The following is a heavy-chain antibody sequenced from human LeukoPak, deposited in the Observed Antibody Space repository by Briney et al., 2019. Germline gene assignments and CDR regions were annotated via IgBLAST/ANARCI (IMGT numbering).Heavy chain of an antibody. CDR1: GGSISSYY. Sequence: PSETLSLTCTVSGGSISSYYWSWIRQPAGKGLEWIGRIYTSGSTNYNPSLKSRVTMSVDTSKSQFSLKLSSVTAADTAVYYCARDGYYYDSSGSKRYFDYWGQGTLVTVSS. J-gene: IGHJ4*02. D-gene: IGHD3-22*01. CDR2: IYTSGST. V-gene: IGHV4-4*07. CDR3: ARDGYYYDSSGSKRYFDY.